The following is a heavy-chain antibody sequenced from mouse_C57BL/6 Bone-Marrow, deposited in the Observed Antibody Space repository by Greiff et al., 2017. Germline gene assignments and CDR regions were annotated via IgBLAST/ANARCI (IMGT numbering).Heavy chain of an antibody. CDR2: IYPRSGNT. D-gene: IGHD1-1*01. J-gene: IGHJ1*03. CDR1: GYTFTSYG. V-gene: IGHV1-81*01. Sequence: QVQLQQSGAELARPGASVKLSCKASGYTFTSYGISWVKQRTGQGLEWIGEIYPRSGNTYYNEKFKGKATLTADKSSSTAYMELRSLPSEDSSVYFCARSVYYYGSSYGYFDVWGTGTTVTVSS. CDR3: ARSVYYYGSSYGYFDV.